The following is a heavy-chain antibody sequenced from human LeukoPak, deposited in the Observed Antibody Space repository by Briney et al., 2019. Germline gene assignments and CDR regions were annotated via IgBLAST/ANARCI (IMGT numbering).Heavy chain of an antibody. J-gene: IGHJ4*02. V-gene: IGHV4-34*01. Sequence: PSETLSLTCAVFGGSFSGYFWSWIRQPPGKGLEWIGEINESGSTNYNPSLKSRVTISIDTSKNQFSLKLSSVTAADTAVYYCARVGWVRGVNVVKKYYFDYWGQGTLVTVSS. CDR3: ARVGWVRGVNVVKKYYFDY. D-gene: IGHD3-10*01. CDR1: GGSFSGYF. CDR2: INESGST.